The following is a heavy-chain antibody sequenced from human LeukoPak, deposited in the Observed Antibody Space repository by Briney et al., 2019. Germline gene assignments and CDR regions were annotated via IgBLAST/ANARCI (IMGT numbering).Heavy chain of an antibody. Sequence: GRALRLSCAASGFTFSSYGMHWVRPAPGKGLEWVSSISTSSSYLHYEDSVKGRFTIAKDNAKNSLYLQMNSLRAEDTALQYCARGTLNIPGEHGAFDYWGQGTLVTVSS. CDR3: ARGTLNIPGEHGAFDY. V-gene: IGHV3-21*01. CDR2: ISTSSSYL. CDR1: GFTFSSYG. D-gene: IGHD1-14*01. J-gene: IGHJ4*02.